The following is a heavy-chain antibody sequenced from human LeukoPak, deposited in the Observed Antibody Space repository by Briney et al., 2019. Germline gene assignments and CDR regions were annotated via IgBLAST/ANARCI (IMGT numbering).Heavy chain of an antibody. CDR1: GGSFSGYY. Sequence: SETQSLTCAVYGGSFSGYYWSWIRQPPGNGLEWIGEINHSGSTNYNPSLKSRVTISVDTSKNQFSLKLSSVTAADTAVYYCARQPDIVVVVAATGAFDIWGQGTMVTVSS. J-gene: IGHJ3*02. CDR3: ARQPDIVVVVAATGAFDI. D-gene: IGHD2-15*01. CDR2: INHSGST. V-gene: IGHV4-34*01.